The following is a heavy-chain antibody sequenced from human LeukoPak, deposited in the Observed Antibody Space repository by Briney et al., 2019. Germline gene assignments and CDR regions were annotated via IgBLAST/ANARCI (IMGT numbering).Heavy chain of an antibody. Sequence: GGSLRLSCAASGFTFDDYAMHWVRQAPGKGLEWVSGISWNSGSIVYADSVQGRITVSRDNAKNSLYLQMNSLRAEDTALYYCAKGDRSGWFYYFDYWGQGTLVTVSS. CDR1: GFTFDDYA. V-gene: IGHV3-9*01. D-gene: IGHD6-19*01. CDR2: ISWNSGSI. J-gene: IGHJ4*02. CDR3: AKGDRSGWFYYFDY.